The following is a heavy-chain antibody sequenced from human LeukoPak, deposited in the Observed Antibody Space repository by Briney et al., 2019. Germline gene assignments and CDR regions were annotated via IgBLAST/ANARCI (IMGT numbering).Heavy chain of an antibody. CDR1: GFTFSSNW. D-gene: IGHD5-24*01. CDR3: AKEGRSLQTY. V-gene: IGHV3-7*03. J-gene: IGHJ4*02. CDR2: IKEDGTET. Sequence: PGGSLRLSCAASGFTFSSNWMSWVRLAPGKGLEWVANIKEDGTETYYVDSVKGRFTIFRDNAKNSLYLQMNSLRVEDTAVYYCAKEGRSLQTYWGQGTLVTVSS.